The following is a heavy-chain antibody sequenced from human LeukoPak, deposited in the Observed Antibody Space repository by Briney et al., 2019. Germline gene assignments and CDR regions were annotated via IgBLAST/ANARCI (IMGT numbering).Heavy chain of an antibody. CDR2: ISGSGHDI. Sequence: PVQPLEWVAYISGSGHDINYSDSVKGRFTISRDNAKNSLYLQMSSLRVEDTAVYYCTRDPRHFDSCGQGTLVTVSS. V-gene: IGHV3-11*04. D-gene: IGHD6-6*01. CDR3: TRDPRHFDS. J-gene: IGHJ5*01.